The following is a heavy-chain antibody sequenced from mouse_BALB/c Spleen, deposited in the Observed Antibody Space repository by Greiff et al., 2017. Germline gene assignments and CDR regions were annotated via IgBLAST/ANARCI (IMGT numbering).Heavy chain of an antibody. V-gene: IGHV14-1*02. CDR1: GFNIKDYY. D-gene: IGHD4-1*01. CDR3: ALTGTFAY. J-gene: IGHJ3*01. Sequence: VQLQQSGAELVRSGASVKLSCTASGFNIKDYYMHWVKQRPEQGLEWIGWIDPENGNTIYDPKFQGKASITADTSSNTAYLQLSSLTSEDTAVYYCALTGTFAYWGQGTLVTVSA. CDR2: IDPENGNT.